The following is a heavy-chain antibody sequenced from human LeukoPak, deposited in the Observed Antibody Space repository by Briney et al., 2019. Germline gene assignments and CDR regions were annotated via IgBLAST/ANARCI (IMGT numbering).Heavy chain of an antibody. CDR2: IYYTGST. D-gene: IGHD1-1*01. CDR1: GGSVSTGTYY. V-gene: IGHV4-61*01. J-gene: IGHJ6*02. Sequence: SETRSLTCPVSGGSVSTGTYYWSWIRQPPGKALEWIGYIYYTGSTNYNPSLKSRVTISRDTSKNQFSLRLTSVTAADTAVYYCARATSHYYHAVDVWGQGTTVTVSS. CDR3: ARATSHYYHAVDV.